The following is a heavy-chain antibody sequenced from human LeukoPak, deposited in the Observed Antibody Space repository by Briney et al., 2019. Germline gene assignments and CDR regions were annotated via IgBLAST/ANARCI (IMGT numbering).Heavy chain of an antibody. CDR1: GFTFSRYA. D-gene: IGHD2-15*01. J-gene: IGHJ6*03. V-gene: IGHV3-23*01. CDR2: ISGSGGSK. CDR3: AKDQPYCSGGSCYRSYYYYMDV. Sequence: PGGSLRLSCAASGFTFSRYAMSWVRQAPGKGLEWVSAISGSGGSKYYADSVKGRFTISRDNSKNTLYLQMNSLRAEDTAVYYCAKDQPYCSGGSCYRSYYYYMDVWGKGTTVTVSS.